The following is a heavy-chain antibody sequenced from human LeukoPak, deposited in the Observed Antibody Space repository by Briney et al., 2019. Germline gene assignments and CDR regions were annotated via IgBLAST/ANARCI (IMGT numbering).Heavy chain of an antibody. CDR3: AKDDNYDSSGYSYYFDY. CDR2: LYSGGNT. Sequence: GGSLRLSCAASGVIVSSKYMTWVRQAPGKGLEWVSVLYSGGNTYYADSVKGRFTISRDNSKNTVYLQMNSLRAEDTAVYYCAKDDNYDSSGYSYYFDYWGQGTLVTVSS. CDR1: GVIVSSKY. D-gene: IGHD3-22*01. J-gene: IGHJ4*02. V-gene: IGHV3-66*01.